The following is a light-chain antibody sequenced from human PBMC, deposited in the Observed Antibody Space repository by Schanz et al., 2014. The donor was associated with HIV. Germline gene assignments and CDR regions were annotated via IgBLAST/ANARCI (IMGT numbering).Light chain of an antibody. V-gene: IGKV3D-15*01. CDR1: QSVSSSY. CDR3: QQYKNWPRT. Sequence: EIVLTQSPGTLSLSPGERATLSCRASQSVSSSYLAWYQQKPGQAPRLVIYATSTRAAGIPDRFSGTGSGTEFTLTISSLQSEDFAVYYCQQYKNWPRTFGQGTKVEIK. J-gene: IGKJ1*01. CDR2: ATS.